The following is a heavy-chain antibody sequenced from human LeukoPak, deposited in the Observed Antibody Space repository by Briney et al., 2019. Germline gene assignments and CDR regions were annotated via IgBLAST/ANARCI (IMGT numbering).Heavy chain of an antibody. CDR3: ASVVVAATTGDY. CDR1: GFTFSSYS. CDR2: ISSSSSYI. Sequence: KPGGSLRLSCAASGFTFSSYSMNWVRQAPAKGLEWVSSISSSSSYIYYADSVKGRFTISRDNAKNSLYLQMNSLRAEDTAVYYCASVVVAATTGDYWGQGTLVTVSS. V-gene: IGHV3-21*01. J-gene: IGHJ4*02. D-gene: IGHD2-15*01.